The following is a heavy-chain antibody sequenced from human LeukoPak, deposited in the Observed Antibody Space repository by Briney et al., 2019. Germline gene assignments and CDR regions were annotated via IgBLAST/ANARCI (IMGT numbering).Heavy chain of an antibody. V-gene: IGHV3-21*01. D-gene: IGHD2-2*01. CDR1: GFTFSNYG. Sequence: GGSLRLSCAASGFTFSNYGMHWVRQAPGKGLEWVSSITSSGSYIYYVDLVKGRFTISRDNAKSSLYLQMNSLRAEDTAVYYCARSPRYCTSANCSYWGQGTLVTVSS. CDR3: ARSPRYCTSANCSY. J-gene: IGHJ4*02. CDR2: ITSSGSYI.